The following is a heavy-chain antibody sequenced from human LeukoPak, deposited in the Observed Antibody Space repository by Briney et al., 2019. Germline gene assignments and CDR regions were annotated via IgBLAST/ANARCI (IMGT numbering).Heavy chain of an antibody. CDR2: IYYSGST. Sequence: SETLSLTCTVSGGSISSYYWSWIRQPPGKGLEWIGYIYYSGSTNYNPSLKSRVTISVDTSKNQFSLKPSSVTAADTAVYYCAREDWDYYYMDVWGKGTTVTISS. J-gene: IGHJ6*03. V-gene: IGHV4-59*01. CDR1: GGSISSYY. D-gene: IGHD2-21*01. CDR3: AREDWDYYYMDV.